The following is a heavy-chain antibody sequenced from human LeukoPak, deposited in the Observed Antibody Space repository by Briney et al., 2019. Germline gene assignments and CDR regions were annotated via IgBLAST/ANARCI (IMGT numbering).Heavy chain of an antibody. Sequence: GGSLRLSCAASGFTLDSYGMDWVRQAPGRGLEWVSGISGGGDTTYYAESVKGRFTISRDNSKNTLFLQMNSLTAEDTAVYYCAKTNGYYDYWGQGPLVAVSS. J-gene: IGHJ4*02. CDR2: ISGGGDTT. D-gene: IGHD3-22*01. V-gene: IGHV3-23*01. CDR3: AKTNGYYDY. CDR1: GFTLDSYG.